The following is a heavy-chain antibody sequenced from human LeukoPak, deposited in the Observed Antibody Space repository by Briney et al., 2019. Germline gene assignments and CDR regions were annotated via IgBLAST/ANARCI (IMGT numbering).Heavy chain of an antibody. D-gene: IGHD5-12*01. CDR2: INPNSGNT. J-gene: IGHJ6*03. V-gene: IGHV1-8*03. CDR3: ARGVATITSHYYYYYYMDV. Sequence: ASVKVSCKASGYTFTGYYMHWVRQAPGRGLEWMGWINPNSGNTGYAQKFQGRVTITRNTSISAAYMELSSLRSEDTAVYYCARGVATITSHYYYYYYMDVWGKGTTVTVSS. CDR1: GYTFTGYY.